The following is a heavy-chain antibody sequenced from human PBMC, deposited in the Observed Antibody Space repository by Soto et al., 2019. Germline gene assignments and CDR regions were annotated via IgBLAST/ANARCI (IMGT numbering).Heavy chain of an antibody. CDR1: GGSISSGIYH. CDR2: IFYSGST. CDR3: ARTYGGRGQFDS. J-gene: IGHJ4*02. Sequence: QVQLQESGPGLVKPSQTLSLTCTVSGGSISSGIYHRNWLRQTAGEGLQWIGYIFYSGSTYYNPSPKGRVDLSSDTSKKLFSLTLTSVTAADTAIFYCARTYGGRGQFDSWGQGTLVTVSS. D-gene: IGHD4-17*01. V-gene: IGHV4-31*03.